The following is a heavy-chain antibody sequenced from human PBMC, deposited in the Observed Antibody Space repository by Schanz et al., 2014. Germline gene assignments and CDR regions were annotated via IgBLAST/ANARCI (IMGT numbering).Heavy chain of an antibody. D-gene: IGHD1-26*01. J-gene: IGHJ4*02. Sequence: QVQLVESGGGVVQPGRSLRLSCAASGFTFSSYGMHWVRQAPGKGPEWVAVIWYDGSNKYYADSVKGRFTISRDNSKNTLFLQMNSLRAEDTAVYYCARDHTTESYYSAGPPIDYWGQGTLLTVSS. CDR3: ARDHTTESYYSAGPPIDY. V-gene: IGHV3-33*01. CDR2: IWYDGSNK. CDR1: GFTFSSYG.